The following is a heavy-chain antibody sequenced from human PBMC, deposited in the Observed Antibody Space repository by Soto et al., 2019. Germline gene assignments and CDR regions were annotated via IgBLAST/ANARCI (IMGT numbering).Heavy chain of an antibody. CDR2: INAGNGDT. CDR1: GITYNTYA. J-gene: IGHJ4*02. Sequence: QVQLVQSGAEMKKPGASVKLSCKASGITYNTYAIHWVRQAPGQGLEWMGWINAGNGDTRYSQNFQGRVTXXRDTSASTVYMDLDSLKFEDTGVYYCARAISGYVTWGQGTLVTVSS. D-gene: IGHD5-12*01. V-gene: IGHV1-3*01. CDR3: ARAISGYVT.